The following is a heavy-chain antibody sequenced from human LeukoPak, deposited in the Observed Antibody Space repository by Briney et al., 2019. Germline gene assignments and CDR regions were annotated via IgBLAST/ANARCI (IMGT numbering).Heavy chain of an antibody. V-gene: IGHV3-20*04. Sequence: GGSLRLSCTASGFTFDDHGMSWVRQAPGKGLEWVSNINWNGGSTGYVDSVKGRFTISRDNAKNSLYQQMNSLRVEYTAFYYCARDVSWGTSYFDYWGQGILVTVSS. CDR3: ARDVSWGTSYFDY. J-gene: IGHJ4*02. D-gene: IGHD1-1*01. CDR1: GFTFDDHG. CDR2: INWNGGST.